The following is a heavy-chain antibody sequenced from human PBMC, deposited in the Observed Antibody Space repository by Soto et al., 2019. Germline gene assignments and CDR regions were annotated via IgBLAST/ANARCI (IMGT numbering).Heavy chain of an antibody. CDR3: ARTRGDYDFSAVYYGLDI. V-gene: IGHV3-48*02. CDR1: GFMFSIEA. CDR2: ISSSSSNI. Sequence: PGGSLRLSCAAFGFMFSIEAMTWVRQAPGKXLEWLSYISSSSSNIYYADSVKGRFTVSRDNAENSLSLHMNSLRDEDTAIYYCARTRGDYDFSAVYYGLDIWGQGTTVTVSS. J-gene: IGHJ6*02. D-gene: IGHD3-3*01.